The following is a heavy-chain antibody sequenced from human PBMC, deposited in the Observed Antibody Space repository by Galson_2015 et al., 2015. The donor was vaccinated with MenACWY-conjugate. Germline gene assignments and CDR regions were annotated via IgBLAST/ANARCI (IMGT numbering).Heavy chain of an antibody. Sequence: SLRLSCAASGFTFTGYEFNWVRQAPGKGLEWLSYISKSGSPIFYADSVEGRFTISRDNTKKSLFLQMNSLRAGDTGVYYCARVGTWIHQYFYYMDVWGKGTAVTVSS. V-gene: IGHV3-48*03. D-gene: IGHD5-18*01. CDR3: ARVGTWIHQYFYYMDV. CDR1: GFTFTGYE. J-gene: IGHJ6*03. CDR2: ISKSGSPI.